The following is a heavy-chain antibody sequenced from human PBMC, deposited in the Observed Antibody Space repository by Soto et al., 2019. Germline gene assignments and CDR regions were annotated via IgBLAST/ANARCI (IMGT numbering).Heavy chain of an antibody. CDR3: VRYWYSSSSGDSVDY. Sequence: QVQLVQSGTEMKRPGASVKVSCKTSGYTFINYYIHWVRQAPGEGLEWVGIINPTGSYTRYAQTFQGRVTMTRDPSTSTVYMELSSLKSDDTAVYYCVRYWYSSSSGDSVDYWGQGTLVTFSS. CDR1: GYTFINYY. CDR2: INPTGSYT. V-gene: IGHV1-46*01. D-gene: IGHD1-26*01. J-gene: IGHJ4*02.